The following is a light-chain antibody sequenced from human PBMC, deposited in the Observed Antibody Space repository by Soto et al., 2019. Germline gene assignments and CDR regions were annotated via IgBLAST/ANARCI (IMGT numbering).Light chain of an antibody. CDR1: QSISTN. Sequence: EIVMTQAPATLSVSPGERATLSCRASQSISTNLAWYQQRPGQAPRLLFYGASTRATGIPARFSGSGAETEITLTISSGQSEDFALYYCQQYNDWPRTCGQGTKVEI. CDR3: QQYNDWPRT. J-gene: IGKJ1*01. CDR2: GAS. V-gene: IGKV3-15*01.